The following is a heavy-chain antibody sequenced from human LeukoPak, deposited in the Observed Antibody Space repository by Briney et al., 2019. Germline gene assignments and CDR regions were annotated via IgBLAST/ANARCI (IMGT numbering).Heavy chain of an antibody. J-gene: IGHJ4*02. D-gene: IGHD6-13*01. CDR3: AKNPQQLVRGGRSQIDY. Sequence: PGGSLRLSCAASGFTFSSYAMTWVRQAPEKGLEWVSAISGSGGSTYYADSVKGRFSISRDNSKNTLYLQMNSLRAEGKAVYYCAKNPQQLVRGGRSQIDYWGQGTLVTVSS. V-gene: IGHV3-23*01. CDR2: ISGSGGST. CDR1: GFTFSSYA.